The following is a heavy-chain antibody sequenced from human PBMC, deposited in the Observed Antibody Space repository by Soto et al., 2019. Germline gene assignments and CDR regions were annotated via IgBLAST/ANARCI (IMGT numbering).Heavy chain of an antibody. CDR2: IYHSGST. V-gene: IGHV4-59*01. Sequence: PSETLSLTCTVSGGSTSSYYWSWIRPPPGQXLEWIGYIYHSGSTNYNPSLKSRVTISIDTSKSQFSLKLSSVTAADTAVYYCARVRSDYSNYYYYYYGMDVWGQGTTLTRLL. CDR1: GGSTSSYY. CDR3: ARVRSDYSNYYYYYYGMDV. J-gene: IGHJ6*02. D-gene: IGHD4-4*01.